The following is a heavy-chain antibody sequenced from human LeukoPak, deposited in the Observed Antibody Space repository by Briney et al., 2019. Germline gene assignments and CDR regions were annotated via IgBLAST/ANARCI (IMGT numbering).Heavy chain of an antibody. CDR2: IYPGDSDT. V-gene: IGHV5-51*01. J-gene: IGHJ4*02. Sequence: PGGTLKTSCKGSGYSFTSYWIAWGRQIPGKGVEWMWMIYPGDSDTRYSPTFRGQVTISGAKSISTAYLQWSSLKASDAAMYYCARQRERGYSYGLVWGQGTLDSVS. D-gene: IGHD5-18*01. CDR1: GYSFTSYW. CDR3: ARQRERGYSYGLV.